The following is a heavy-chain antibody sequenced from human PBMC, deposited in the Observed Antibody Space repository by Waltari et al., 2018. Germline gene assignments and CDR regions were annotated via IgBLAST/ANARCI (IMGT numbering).Heavy chain of an antibody. Sequence: QVQLVESGGGVVQPGRSLRLSCAASGFTFSSYGMHWVRQAPGKGLEWVAVIWYDGSNKYQADSVKGRFTISRDNSKNTLYLQMNSLRAEDTAMYYCAKGNDYVWGSYDLFDPWGQGTLVTVSS. CDR1: GFTFSSYG. CDR2: IWYDGSNK. J-gene: IGHJ5*02. D-gene: IGHD3-16*01. V-gene: IGHV3-30*18. CDR3: AKGNDYVWGSYDLFDP.